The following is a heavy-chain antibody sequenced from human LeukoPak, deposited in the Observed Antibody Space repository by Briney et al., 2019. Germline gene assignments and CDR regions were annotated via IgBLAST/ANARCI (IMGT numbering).Heavy chain of an antibody. J-gene: IGHJ4*02. Sequence: GGSLRLSCAASGFTFSSYAMSWVRQAPGKGLEWVSAISGSGGSTYYADSVKGRFTISRDNSKNMLYLQMNSLGAEDTAVYYCAKIRLRPVDYFDYWGQGTLVTVSS. CDR3: AKIRLRPVDYFDY. CDR2: ISGSGGST. V-gene: IGHV3-23*01. CDR1: GFTFSSYA. D-gene: IGHD3-16*01.